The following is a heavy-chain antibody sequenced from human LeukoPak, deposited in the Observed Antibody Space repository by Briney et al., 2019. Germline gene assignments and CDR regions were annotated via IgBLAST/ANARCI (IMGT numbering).Heavy chain of an antibody. CDR3: AKATVTTLDYYGMDV. V-gene: IGHV3-23*01. Sequence: GGSLRPSCAASGFTFSSYAMSWVRQAPGKGLEWVSAISGSGGSTYYADSVKGRFTISRDNSKNTLYLQMNSLRAEDTAVYYCAKATVTTLDYYGMDVWGQGTTVTVSS. CDR1: GFTFSSYA. D-gene: IGHD4-17*01. CDR2: ISGSGGST. J-gene: IGHJ6*02.